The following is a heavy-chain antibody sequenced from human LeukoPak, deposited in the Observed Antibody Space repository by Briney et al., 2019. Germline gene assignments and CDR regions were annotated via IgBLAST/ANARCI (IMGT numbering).Heavy chain of an antibody. D-gene: IGHD2-2*01. CDR3: ATLQGPIVVVPAAIDY. J-gene: IGHJ4*02. CDR1: VYTFTIYD. CDR2: MNPNSGNT. V-gene: IGHV1-8*01. Sequence: ASVNVSCKSSVYTFTIYDIHWVRQATAQGLEWMGWMNPNSGNTGYAQKFQGRVTMTRDTSISTAYMELSRLRSDDTAVYYCATLQGPIVVVPAAIDYWGQGTLVTVSS.